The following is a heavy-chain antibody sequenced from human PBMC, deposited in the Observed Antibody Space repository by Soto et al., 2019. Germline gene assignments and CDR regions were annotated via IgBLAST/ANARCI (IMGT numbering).Heavy chain of an antibody. J-gene: IGHJ4*02. D-gene: IGHD2-15*01. Sequence: QITLKEPGPTLVTPTQTLTLTCTFSGFSLSTSGVGVGWIRQPPGKALEWLAVIYWNDEKHYSPSLESRLTITKDTSENQVVLSMTNMDLVDTATYYCAHRRVGGGHGYWGQGTLVTVSS. V-gene: IGHV2-5*01. CDR1: GFSLSTSGVG. CDR3: AHRRVGGGHGY. CDR2: IYWNDEK.